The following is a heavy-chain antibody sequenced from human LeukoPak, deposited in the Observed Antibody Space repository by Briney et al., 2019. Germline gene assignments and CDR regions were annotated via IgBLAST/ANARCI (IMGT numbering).Heavy chain of an antibody. V-gene: IGHV3-30*02. CDR2: IRYDGSNK. J-gene: IGHJ5*02. CDR1: GFTFSSYG. Sequence: PGGSLRLSCAASGFTFSSYGMHWVRQAPGKGLEWVAFIRYDGSNKYYADSVKGRFTISRDNSKNSLYLQMNNLRAEDTGVYYCARGPPLFDPWGQGTLVAVSS. CDR3: ARGPPLFDP.